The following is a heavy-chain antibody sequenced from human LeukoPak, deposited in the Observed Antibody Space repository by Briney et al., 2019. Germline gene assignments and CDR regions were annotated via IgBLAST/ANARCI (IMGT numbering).Heavy chain of an antibody. CDR1: GYSISSGYY. Sequence: SETLSLTCTVSGYSISSGYYWGWIRQPPGKGLEWIGSIYHSGSTYYNPSLKSRVTISVDTSKNQFSLKLSSVPAADTAVCYCARDLYRVTIFGSNWFDPWGQGTLVTVSS. CDR2: IYHSGST. D-gene: IGHD3-3*01. CDR3: ARDLYRVTIFGSNWFDP. J-gene: IGHJ5*02. V-gene: IGHV4-38-2*02.